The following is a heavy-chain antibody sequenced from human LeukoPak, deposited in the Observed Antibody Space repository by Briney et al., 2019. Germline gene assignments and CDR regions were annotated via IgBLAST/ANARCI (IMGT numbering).Heavy chain of an antibody. J-gene: IGHJ4*02. V-gene: IGHV1-2*02. CDR1: GYTFTGYY. Sequence: ASVKVSCKASGYTFTGYYMDWVRQAPGQGLEWMIWMNPNSGGAKYAQKFQGRVTMTRDTSISTAYMELSGLRSDDTAVYYCARAPLAAMASTGVLFDHWGQGTLVTVSS. CDR2: MNPNSGGA. CDR3: ARAPLAAMASTGVLFDH. D-gene: IGHD5-24*01.